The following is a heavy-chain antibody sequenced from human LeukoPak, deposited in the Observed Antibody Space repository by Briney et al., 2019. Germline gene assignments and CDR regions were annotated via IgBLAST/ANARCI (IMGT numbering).Heavy chain of an antibody. Sequence: GGSLRLFCAASGFTFSSYSMNWVRQAPGEGLEWVSYISSSSSTIYYADSVKGRFTISRDNAKNSLYLQMNSLRAEDTAVYYCARMKWSGATSFDYWGQGTLVTVSS. V-gene: IGHV3-48*04. D-gene: IGHD1-26*01. J-gene: IGHJ4*02. CDR3: ARMKWSGATSFDY. CDR1: GFTFSSYS. CDR2: ISSSSSTI.